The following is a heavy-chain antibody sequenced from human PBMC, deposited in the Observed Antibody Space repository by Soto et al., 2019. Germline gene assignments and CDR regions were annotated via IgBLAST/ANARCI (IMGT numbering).Heavy chain of an antibody. CDR2: IYSGGST. Sequence: PGGSLRLSCAASWFTVSSNYMSWVRQAPGKGLEWVSVIYSGGSTYYADSVKGRFTISRHNSKNTLYLQMNSLRAEDTAVYYCARGAVAGHDAFDIWGQGTMVTVSS. V-gene: IGHV3-53*04. CDR3: ARGAVAGHDAFDI. J-gene: IGHJ3*02. CDR1: WFTVSSNY. D-gene: IGHD6-19*01.